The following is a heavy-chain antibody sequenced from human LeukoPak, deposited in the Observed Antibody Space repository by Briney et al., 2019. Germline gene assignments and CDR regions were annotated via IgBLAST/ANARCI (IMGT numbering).Heavy chain of an antibody. CDR2: INPNSGGT. Sequence: ASVKVSCKASGYTFTGYYMHWVRQAPGQGLEWMGWINPNSGGTNYAQKFQGRVTMTRDTSISTAYMELSRLRSDDTAVYYCARDYYDSSGHDAFDIWGQGTMVTVSS. CDR1: GYTFTGYY. CDR3: ARDYYDSSGHDAFDI. V-gene: IGHV1-2*02. D-gene: IGHD3-22*01. J-gene: IGHJ3*02.